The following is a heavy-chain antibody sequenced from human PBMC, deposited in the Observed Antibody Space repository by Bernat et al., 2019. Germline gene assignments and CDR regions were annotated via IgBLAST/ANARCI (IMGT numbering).Heavy chain of an antibody. CDR1: GFTFSSFG. CDR2: IWYDGSNQ. D-gene: IGHD3-22*01. J-gene: IGHJ3*02. Sequence: QVQLVESGGGVVQPGRSLRLSCAASGFTFSSFGMHWVRQAPGKGLEWLAVIWYDGSNQYYADSGKGQFTISRDNSKNTLYLQMNSLRAEDTAVYYCARDRGTEVVFGKGGAFDIWGQGTTVTVSS. CDR3: ARDRGTEVVFGKGGAFDI. V-gene: IGHV3-33*01.